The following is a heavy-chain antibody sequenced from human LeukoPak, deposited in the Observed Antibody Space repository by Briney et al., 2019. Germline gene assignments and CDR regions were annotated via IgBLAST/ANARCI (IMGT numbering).Heavy chain of an antibody. V-gene: IGHV3-9*01. CDR2: ISWNSGSI. Sequence: GGSLRLSCAVPGFTFDEYAMHWVRQAPGKGLEWVSGISWNSGSIGYADSVKGRFTISRDNAKNSLYLQMNSLRAEDTALYYCAKDRKDTAPRGYGMDVWGQGTTVTVSS. CDR1: GFTFDEYA. D-gene: IGHD5-18*01. J-gene: IGHJ6*02. CDR3: AKDRKDTAPRGYGMDV.